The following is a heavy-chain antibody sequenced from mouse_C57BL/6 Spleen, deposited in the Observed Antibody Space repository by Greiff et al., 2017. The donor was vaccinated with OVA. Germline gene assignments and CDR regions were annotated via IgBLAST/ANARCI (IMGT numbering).Heavy chain of an antibody. V-gene: IGHV1-85*01. CDR2: FYPRDGST. Sequence: QVQLKESGPELVKPGASVKLSCKASGYTFTSYDINWVKQRPGQGLEWIGWFYPRDGSTKYNEKFKGKATLTVDTSSSTAYMELHSLTSEDSAVYICARSKDDYDVDYWGQGTTLTVAS. D-gene: IGHD2-4*01. J-gene: IGHJ2*01. CDR1: GYTFTSYD. CDR3: ARSKDDYDVDY.